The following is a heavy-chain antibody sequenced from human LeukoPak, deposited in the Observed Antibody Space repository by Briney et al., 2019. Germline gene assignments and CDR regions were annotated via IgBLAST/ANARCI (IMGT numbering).Heavy chain of an antibody. CDR3: ARDLGFTMVRGVIWGYYFDY. D-gene: IGHD3-10*01. Sequence: ASVKVSCKASGGTFSSYAISWVRQAPGQGLEWMGRIIPILGIANYAQKLQGRVTITADKSTSTAYMELSSLTSEDTAVYYCARDLGFTMVRGVIWGYYFDYWGQGTLVTVSS. CDR1: GGTFSSYA. V-gene: IGHV1-69*04. CDR2: IIPILGIA. J-gene: IGHJ4*02.